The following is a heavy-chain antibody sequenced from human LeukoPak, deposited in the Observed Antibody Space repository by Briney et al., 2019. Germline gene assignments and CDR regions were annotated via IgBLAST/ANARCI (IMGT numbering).Heavy chain of an antibody. CDR1: GFTLRNNH. J-gene: IGHJ5*02. Sequence: AGGSLSLSWAVSGFTLRNNHMSWVRQAPGKGLEWVSVIDSRDNTYHADSVKGRFTISRHTSKNTLYLQMNSLRAEDTAVYYCARESTPLRGAFDPWGPGTLVTVSS. V-gene: IGHV3-53*04. CDR3: ARESTPLRGAFDP. CDR2: IDSRDNT. D-gene: IGHD5-24*01.